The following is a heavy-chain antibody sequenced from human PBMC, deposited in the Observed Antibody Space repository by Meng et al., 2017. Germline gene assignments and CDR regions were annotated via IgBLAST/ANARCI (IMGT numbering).Heavy chain of an antibody. D-gene: IGHD2-8*01. J-gene: IGHJ5*02. V-gene: IGHV1-18*01. CDR1: VYTFTRYG. CDR3: ARGDGYCTNGVCYFWFDP. Sequence: ASVKVSCKDSVYTFTRYGISWMRQASGQGLEWMGWISAYNGNTNYAQKLQGRVTMTTDTSTSTAYMELRSLRSDDTAVYYCARGDGYCTNGVCYFWFDPWGQGTLVTVSS. CDR2: ISAYNGNT.